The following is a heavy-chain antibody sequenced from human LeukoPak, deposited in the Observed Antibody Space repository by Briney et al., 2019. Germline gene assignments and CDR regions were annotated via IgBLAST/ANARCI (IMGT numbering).Heavy chain of an antibody. V-gene: IGHV3-30*18. CDR1: GFTFSTYT. CDR2: ISYDGSNK. Sequence: GGSLRLPCAASGFTFSTYTMNWVRQAPGKGLEWVAVISYDGSNKYYADSVKGRFTISRDNSKNTLYLQMNSLRAEDTAVYYCAKDRNGYFQHWGQGTLVTVSS. D-gene: IGHD2-8*01. J-gene: IGHJ1*01. CDR3: AKDRNGYFQH.